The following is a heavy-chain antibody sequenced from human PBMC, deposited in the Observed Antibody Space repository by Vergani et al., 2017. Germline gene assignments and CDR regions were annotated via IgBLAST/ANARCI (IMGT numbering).Heavy chain of an antibody. D-gene: IGHD2-2*01. CDR2: MDYSGST. CDR1: GDSVISTDYH. V-gene: IGHV4-39*01. CDR3: GSKRGACRADECHSYDF. J-gene: IGHJ4*02. Sequence: QVQLQESGPGLVKPSETLSLTCTVSGDSVISTDYHWGWIRQPPGKGLEWIGSMDYSGSTSYNPSLESLISISFETPKNQFSLRLTSVTAADTAVYYCGSKRGACRADECHSYDFWGPRIRVGVSS.